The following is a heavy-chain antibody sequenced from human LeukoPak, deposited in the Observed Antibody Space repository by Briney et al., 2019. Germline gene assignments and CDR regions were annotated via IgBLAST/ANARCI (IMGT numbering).Heavy chain of an antibody. Sequence: GGSLRLSCAASGFTFSSYAMSWVRQAPGKGLEWVSDISGSGGSTYYADSVKGRFTISRDNSKNTLYLQMNSLRAEDTAAYYCARTTGGAYHFWGQGTLVTVSS. CDR3: ARTTGGAYHF. J-gene: IGHJ4*02. D-gene: IGHD1-1*01. CDR2: ISGSGGST. V-gene: IGHV3-23*01. CDR1: GFTFSSYA.